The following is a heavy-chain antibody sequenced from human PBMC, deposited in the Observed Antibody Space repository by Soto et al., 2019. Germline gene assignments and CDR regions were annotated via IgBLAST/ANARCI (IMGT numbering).Heavy chain of an antibody. V-gene: IGHV1-69*13. CDR2: IIPIFGTA. CDR1: GGTFSSYA. D-gene: IGHD4-17*01. Sequence: GASVKVSCNASGGTFSSYAISWVRQAPGQGREWMGGIIPIFGTANYAQKFQGRVTITADESTSTAYMELSSLRSEDTAVYYCAGEGDYGGNSYYYYGMDVWGQGTTVTVSS. J-gene: IGHJ6*02. CDR3: AGEGDYGGNSYYYYGMDV.